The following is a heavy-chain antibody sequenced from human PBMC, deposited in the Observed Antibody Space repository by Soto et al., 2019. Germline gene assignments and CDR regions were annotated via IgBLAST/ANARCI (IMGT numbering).Heavy chain of an antibody. V-gene: IGHV3-23*01. Sequence: GGSLRLSCAASGFTFSSYAMSWIRKAPGKGLEWVSASIGSGGSSDYADSVKGRLTISRYNSKNTLYLQMNSLRVEDTDVYYCAKVGLAVTLDDAFDIWGQGTMVTVSS. CDR1: GFTFSSYA. D-gene: IGHD6-19*01. CDR3: AKVGLAVTLDDAFDI. CDR2: SIGSGGSS. J-gene: IGHJ3*02.